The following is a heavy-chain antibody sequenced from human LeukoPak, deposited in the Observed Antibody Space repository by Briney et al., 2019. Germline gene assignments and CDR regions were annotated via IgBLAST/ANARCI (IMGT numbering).Heavy chain of an antibody. Sequence: PGGSLRLSCAASGFTFSSYWITWVRQAPGKGLEWVANIKQDGSEKYYVDSVKGRFTISRDNAKNSLYLQMNSLRAEDTAVYYCARDRGWRSSGYYLYYFDFWGQGTLVTVSS. CDR2: IKQDGSEK. J-gene: IGHJ4*02. CDR3: ARDRGWRSSGYYLYYFDF. CDR1: GFTFSSYW. D-gene: IGHD3-22*01. V-gene: IGHV3-7*01.